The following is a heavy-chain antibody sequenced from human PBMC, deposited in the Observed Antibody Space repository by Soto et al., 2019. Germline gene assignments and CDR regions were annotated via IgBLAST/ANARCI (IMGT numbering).Heavy chain of an antibody. CDR2: IWNDGIRK. CDR1: GFTFSKYG. V-gene: IGHV3-33*01. CDR3: ARDDDNDANALDY. J-gene: IGHJ4*02. Sequence: GGSLRLSCAASGFTFSKYGMHWVRQAPGKGLEWVALIWNDGIRKVYVDSVKGRFTISRDNSKNTLDLQMNNLRDEDTAVYYCARDDDNDANALDYWGPGTLVTVSS.